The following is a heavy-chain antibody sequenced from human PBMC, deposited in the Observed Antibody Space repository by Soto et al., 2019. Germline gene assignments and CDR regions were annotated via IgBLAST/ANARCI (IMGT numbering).Heavy chain of an antibody. D-gene: IGHD3-22*01. CDR3: AKGRDNRSGYCFNWFDP. V-gene: IGHV1-24*01. CDR2: FDPEDGQI. CDR1: GYSVTKLS. J-gene: IGHJ5*02. Sequence: EASVKVSCKVSGYSVTKLSMHWARQAPGKGLEWMGGFDPEDGQIIYAQEFQGRVTMTEDTSTSTAYLELSSLTSEDTPVYSCAKGRDNRSGYCFNWFDPWGEGSLVTGSS.